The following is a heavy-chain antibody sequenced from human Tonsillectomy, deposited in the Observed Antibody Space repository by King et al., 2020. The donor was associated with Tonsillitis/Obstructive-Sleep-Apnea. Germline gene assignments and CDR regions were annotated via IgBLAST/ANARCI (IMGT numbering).Heavy chain of an antibody. CDR2: ISYDGNNK. CDR3: ARERVDNVVVYYMDV. V-gene: IGHV3-30*04. CDR1: GFTFNNYA. Sequence: VQLVESGGGVVQPGRSLRLSCAASGFTFNNYAMHWVRQAPGKGLEWVAVISYDGNNKYYADSVKGRFTISRDNSKNTLYLQMNSLRAEDTAVYYCARERVDNVVVYYMDVWGKGTTVTVSS. J-gene: IGHJ6*03. D-gene: IGHD2-2*03.